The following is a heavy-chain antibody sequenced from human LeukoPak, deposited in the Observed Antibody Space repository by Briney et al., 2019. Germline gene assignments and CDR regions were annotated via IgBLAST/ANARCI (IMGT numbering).Heavy chain of an antibody. D-gene: IGHD4-17*01. CDR2: IYYSGTT. Sequence: SETLSLTCSVSGGSISPYYWGWIRQPPGKGLEWIGYIYYSGTTNYNPSLQSRVTISVDTSKNQFSLKLSSVTAADTAVYYCARGEDGDYYFQHWGQGTLVTVSS. J-gene: IGHJ1*01. CDR1: GGSISPYY. V-gene: IGHV4-59*12. CDR3: ARGEDGDYYFQH.